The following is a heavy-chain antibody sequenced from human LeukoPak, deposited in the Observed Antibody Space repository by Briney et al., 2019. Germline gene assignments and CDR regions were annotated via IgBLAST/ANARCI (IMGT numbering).Heavy chain of an antibody. CDR2: ISGSGGGT. D-gene: IGHD6-19*01. CDR3: AKTTTGYSSGRYPGWPVDY. J-gene: IGHJ4*02. Sequence: GGSLRLSCAASGFTFSSYTVSWVRQAPGKGLEWVSAISGSGGGTYYADSVKGRFTISRDNSKNTLYLQMNSLSTEDTAVYYCAKTTTGYSSGRYPGWPVDYWGQGTLVTVSS. V-gene: IGHV3-23*01. CDR1: GFTFSSYT.